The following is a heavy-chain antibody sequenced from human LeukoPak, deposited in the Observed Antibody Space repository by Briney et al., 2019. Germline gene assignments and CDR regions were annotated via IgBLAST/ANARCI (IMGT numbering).Heavy chain of an antibody. CDR3: ARVRHGYSYGLVDY. D-gene: IGHD5-18*01. Sequence: SETLSLTCTVSGGSISSSSYYWGWIRQPPGKGLEWIGNIYYSGSTYYNPSLKSRVTISVDTSKNQLSLKVSSVTAADTAVYYCARVRHGYSYGLVDYWGQGTLVTVSS. J-gene: IGHJ4*02. CDR2: IYYSGST. CDR1: GGSISSSSYY. V-gene: IGHV4-39*07.